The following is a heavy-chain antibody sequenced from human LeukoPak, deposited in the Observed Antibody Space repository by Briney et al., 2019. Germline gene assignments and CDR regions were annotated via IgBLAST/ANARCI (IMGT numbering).Heavy chain of an antibody. Sequence: GGSLRLSCAASGFTVSSNYMTWVRQAQGKGLEWVSVIYSGGSTYYADSVKGRFTISRDDSKNTLYLQMNSLRAEDTAVYYCASGLPPGIIDYWGQGTLVTVSS. J-gene: IGHJ4*02. D-gene: IGHD1-14*01. CDR2: IYSGGST. CDR1: GFTVSSNY. CDR3: ASGLPPGIIDY. V-gene: IGHV3-53*01.